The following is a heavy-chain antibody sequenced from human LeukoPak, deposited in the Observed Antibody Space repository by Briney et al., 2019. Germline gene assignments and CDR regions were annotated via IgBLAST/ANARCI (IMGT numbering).Heavy chain of an antibody. CDR3: ANGYYSIDV. J-gene: IGHJ6*03. CDR2: IFHSGGT. V-gene: IGHV4-4*02. Sequence: PSGTLSLTCAVSGGSISSTNWWSWVRQPPGKGLEWIGEIFHSGGTNYNPSLKSRISLDESQNQFSLKLNSLTAADTAVYCAANGYYSIDVWGKGTTVTVSS. CDR1: GGSISSTNW. D-gene: IGHD2-8*01.